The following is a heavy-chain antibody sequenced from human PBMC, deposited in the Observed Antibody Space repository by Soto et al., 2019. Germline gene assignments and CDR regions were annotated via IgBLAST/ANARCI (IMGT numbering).Heavy chain of an antibody. V-gene: IGHV6-1*02. CDR1: GDSISRDSAA. CDR3: ERGSCDDVSGHYYLDV. Sequence: QVQLQQSGPGLTKPSQSLSLTCAISGDSISRDSAAWNWSRQPPSRSFEWLGRVYYSSKRLNTYGVSWNRRSIMSPETLKNSVSLRVGSVSPEASAVYYRERGSCDDVSGHYYLDVWYEETTVSVSS. D-gene: IGHD3-16*01. J-gene: IGHJ6*03. CDR2: VYYSSKRLN.